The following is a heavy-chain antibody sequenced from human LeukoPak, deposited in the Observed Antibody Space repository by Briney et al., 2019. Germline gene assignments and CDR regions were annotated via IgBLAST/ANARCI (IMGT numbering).Heavy chain of an antibody. J-gene: IGHJ6*03. Sequence: ASVKVSCKASGGTFSSYAISWVRQAPGQGLEWMGGIIPIFGTANYAQKFQGRVTITADESTSTAYMELSSLRSEDTAVYYCARGGGYYYGSGSYYVGYMDVWGKGTTVTISS. CDR1: GGTFSSYA. D-gene: IGHD3-10*01. CDR2: IIPIFGTA. V-gene: IGHV1-69*13. CDR3: ARGGGYYYGSGSYYVGYMDV.